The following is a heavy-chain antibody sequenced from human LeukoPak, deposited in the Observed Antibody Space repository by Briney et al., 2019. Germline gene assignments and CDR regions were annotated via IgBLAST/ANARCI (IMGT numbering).Heavy chain of an antibody. J-gene: IGHJ4*02. CDR2: IYHSGST. CDR3: AGLVNWSHGEVDY. CDR1: GYSISSGYY. D-gene: IGHD1-20*01. V-gene: IGHV4-38-2*01. Sequence: KASETLSLTCAVSGYSISSGYYWGWIRQPPGKGLEWIGSIYHSGSTYYNPSLKSRVTISVDTSKNQFSLKLSSVTASDTAVYYCAGLVNWSHGEVDYWGQGTLVTVSS.